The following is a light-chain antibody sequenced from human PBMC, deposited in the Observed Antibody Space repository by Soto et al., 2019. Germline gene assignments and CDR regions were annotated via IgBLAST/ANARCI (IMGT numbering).Light chain of an antibody. Sequence: NFMLTQPHSVSASPGKTVTISCTRSSGSIASNYVQWYQQRPGSAPTPVIYEDSQRPSGVPDRFSGSIDSSSNSASLTIASLQTEDEADYYCQSFDINNVVLGGVTKVTV. CDR3: QSFDINNVV. CDR1: SGSIASNY. CDR2: EDS. V-gene: IGLV6-57*04. J-gene: IGLJ2*01.